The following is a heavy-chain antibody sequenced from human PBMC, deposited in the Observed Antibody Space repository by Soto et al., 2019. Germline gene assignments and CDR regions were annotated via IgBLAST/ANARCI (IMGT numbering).Heavy chain of an antibody. CDR3: PCVGRWIAVAGISFFDY. V-gene: IGHV3-74*01. J-gene: IGHJ4*02. D-gene: IGHD6-19*01. Sequence: GGSRRLSWAASGFTLSSYWMHWVRQAPGKGRGWVSRINSEGSSTCYADSVKGRFTISIDTAKNTLYLQMNGLRAEDTAVYSCPCVGRWIAVAGISFFDYWGQGTLVTVSS. CDR2: INSEGSST. CDR1: GFTLSSYW.